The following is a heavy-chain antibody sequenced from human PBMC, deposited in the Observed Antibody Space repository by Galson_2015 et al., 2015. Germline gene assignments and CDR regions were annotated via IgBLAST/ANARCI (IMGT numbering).Heavy chain of an antibody. J-gene: IGHJ3*02. Sequence: SLRLSCAASGFTFSDYYMSWIRQAPGKGLEWVSYTSSSGSTIYYADSVKGRFTISRDNAKNSLYLQVNSLRAEDTAVYYCARTPHDYGAFDIWGQGTMVTVSS. V-gene: IGHV3-11*01. CDR1: GFTFSDYY. CDR3: ARTPHDYGAFDI. CDR2: TSSSGSTI. D-gene: IGHD4-17*01.